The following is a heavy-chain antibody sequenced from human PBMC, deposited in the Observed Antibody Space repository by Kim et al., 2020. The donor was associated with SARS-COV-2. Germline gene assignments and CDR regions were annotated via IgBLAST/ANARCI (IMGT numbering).Heavy chain of an antibody. Sequence: YADAVKGRFTISRENSKNTLYLQLNSLRAEDTAVYYCAIVASKLRFLNFEYWGQGTLVTVSP. CDR3: AIVASKLRFLNFEY. D-gene: IGHD3-3*01. V-gene: IGHV3-23*01. J-gene: IGHJ4*02.